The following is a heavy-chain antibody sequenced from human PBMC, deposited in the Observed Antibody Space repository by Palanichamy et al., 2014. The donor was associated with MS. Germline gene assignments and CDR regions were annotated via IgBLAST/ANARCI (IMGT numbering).Heavy chain of an antibody. CDR1: GSTFSNYA. J-gene: IGHJ4*02. V-gene: IGHV3-23*01. CDR2: ITGSGDSI. Sequence: EVQLLESGGGLVQPGGSLRLSCTASGSTFSNYAMSWVRQAPGKGLEWVSAITGSGDSIFHADSVKGRFTISRDNSKNTLYLQMNSLRAEDTAVYYCAKGYSSSWYSFYYFDYWGQGTLVTVSS. CDR3: AKGYSSSWYSFYYFDY. D-gene: IGHD6-13*01.